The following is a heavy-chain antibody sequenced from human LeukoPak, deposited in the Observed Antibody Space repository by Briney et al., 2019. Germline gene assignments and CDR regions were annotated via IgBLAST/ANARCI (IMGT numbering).Heavy chain of an antibody. V-gene: IGHV1-2*02. CDR2: INPNSGGT. J-gene: IGHJ3*02. D-gene: IGHD3-22*01. CDR3: ARAHASLRITMIVVGEHAFDI. CDR1: GYTFTGYY. Sequence: ASVKDSCKASGYTFTGYYMHWVRQAPGQGLEWMGWINPNSGGTNYAQKLQGRVTMTRDTSISTAYMELSRLRSDDTDVYYCARAHASLRITMIVVGEHAFDIWGQGTMVTVSS.